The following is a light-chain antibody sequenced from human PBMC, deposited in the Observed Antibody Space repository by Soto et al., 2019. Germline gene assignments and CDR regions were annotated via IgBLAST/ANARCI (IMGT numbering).Light chain of an antibody. Sequence: QSALTQPASVSGSPGQSITISCTGTSSDVGSYNLVSWYQQHPGKGPKLIIYEGDKRPSGVPNRVSGSKSGNTASLTISGLQAEDEADYYCCSYAGSSVLIFGGGTKLTVL. CDR3: CSYAGSSVLI. V-gene: IGLV2-23*01. J-gene: IGLJ2*01. CDR2: EGD. CDR1: SSDVGSYNL.